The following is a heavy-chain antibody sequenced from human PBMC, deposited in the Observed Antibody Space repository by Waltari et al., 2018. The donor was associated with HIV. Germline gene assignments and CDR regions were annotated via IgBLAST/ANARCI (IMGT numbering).Heavy chain of an antibody. V-gene: IGHV4-39*01. CDR2: IYYSGST. CDR1: GGSIRSSSYY. J-gene: IGHJ4*02. CDR3: VRHGGGWAPGGFDY. D-gene: IGHD6-19*01. Sequence: QLQLQESGPGLVMPSETLSLTCTVSGGSIRSSSYYWGWIRPAPGKGLEWIGSIYYSGSTYYNPSLKSRVTISVDTSKNQFSLKLSSVTAADTAVYHCVRHGGGWAPGGFDYWGQGTLVTVSS.